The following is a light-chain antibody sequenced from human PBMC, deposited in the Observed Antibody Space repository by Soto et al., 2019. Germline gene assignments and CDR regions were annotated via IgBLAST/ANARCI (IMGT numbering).Light chain of an antibody. CDR2: QNN. J-gene: IGLJ2*01. CDR1: SSNIGAGYD. Sequence: QSVLTQPPSVSGAPGQGVTISCTGGSSNIGAGYDVHWYEHLPGTAPKLLIYQNNNRPSGVPDRFSGSKSGTSASLAITGLQAEDEADYYCQSYDSSLSAVVFGGGTKLTVL. CDR3: QSYDSSLSAVV. V-gene: IGLV1-40*01.